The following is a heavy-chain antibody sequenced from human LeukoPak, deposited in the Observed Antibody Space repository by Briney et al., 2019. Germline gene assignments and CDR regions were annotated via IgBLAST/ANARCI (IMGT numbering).Heavy chain of an antibody. V-gene: IGHV3-33*01. CDR2: IWYDGSNK. CDR3: ARDLSHCSSTSCPFDY. Sequence: QAGRSLRLSCAASGFTFSSYGMHWVRQAPGKGLEWVAAIWYDGSNKYYADSVKGRFTISRDNSKNTLYLQMNSLRAEDTAVYYCARDLSHCSSTSCPFDYWGQGTLVTVSS. J-gene: IGHJ4*02. CDR1: GFTFSSYG. D-gene: IGHD2-2*01.